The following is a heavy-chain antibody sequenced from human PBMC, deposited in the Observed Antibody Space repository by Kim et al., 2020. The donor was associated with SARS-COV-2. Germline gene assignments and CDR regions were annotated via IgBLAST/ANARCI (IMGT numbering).Heavy chain of an antibody. Sequence: SETLSLTCTVSGDSISTNYWSWIRQPPGKGLEWIGYFYNSGSGNYNPSLKSRVTISVDTSKNQFSLSLTSLTAADTAVYYCARGRVGIGYWGQGTLVTV. CDR2: FYNSGSG. D-gene: IGHD1-26*01. J-gene: IGHJ4*02. CDR3: ARGRVGIGY. V-gene: IGHV4-59*12. CDR1: GDSISTNY.